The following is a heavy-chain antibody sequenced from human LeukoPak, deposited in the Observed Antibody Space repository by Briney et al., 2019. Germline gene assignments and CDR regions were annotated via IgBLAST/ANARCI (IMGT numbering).Heavy chain of an antibody. J-gene: IGHJ3*02. CDR1: GYTFTSYG. D-gene: IGHD2-15*01. CDR2: ISAYNGNT. CDR3: AGCSGGSCQGAFDI. V-gene: IGHV1-18*01. Sequence: ASVKVSCKASGYTFTSYGISWVRQAPGQGLEWMGWISAYNGNTNYAQKLQGRVTMTTDTSTSTAYMELRSLRSDDTAVYYCAGCSGGSCQGAFDIWGQGTMVTVSS.